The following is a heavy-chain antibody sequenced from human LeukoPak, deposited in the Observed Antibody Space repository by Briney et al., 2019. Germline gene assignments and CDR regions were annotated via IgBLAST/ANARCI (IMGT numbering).Heavy chain of an antibody. Sequence: GASVKVSCKASGYTFTSYDINWVRQATGQGLEWMGWMNPNSGNTGYAQKFQGRVTMTRNTSISTAYMELSSLRSEDTAVYYCARGRAAAGTPHFDYWGQGALVTVSS. CDR3: ARGRAAAGTPHFDY. CDR2: MNPNSGNT. CDR1: GYTFTSYD. J-gene: IGHJ4*02. D-gene: IGHD6-13*01. V-gene: IGHV1-8*01.